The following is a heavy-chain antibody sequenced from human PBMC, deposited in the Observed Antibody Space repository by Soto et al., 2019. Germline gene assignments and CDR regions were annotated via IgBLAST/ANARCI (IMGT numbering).Heavy chain of an antibody. CDR2: IIPIFGTA. D-gene: IGHD5-12*01. Sequence: SVKVSCKASGGTFSTYAISWVRQAPGQGLEWVGGIIPIFGTANYAQKFQGRVTITADESTSTAYMELSSLRSEDTAVYYCARKVVATIEGRRYYYYYYGMDVWGQGTTVTVSS. J-gene: IGHJ6*02. CDR1: GGTFSTYA. V-gene: IGHV1-69*13. CDR3: ARKVVATIEGRRYYYYYYGMDV.